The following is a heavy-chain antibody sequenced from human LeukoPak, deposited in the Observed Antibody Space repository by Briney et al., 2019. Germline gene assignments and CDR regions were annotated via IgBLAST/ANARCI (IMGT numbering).Heavy chain of an antibody. CDR1: GFTFSSYA. D-gene: IGHD2-15*01. V-gene: IGHV3-23*01. CDR3: AKETVVVVAATPDAFGI. J-gene: IGHJ3*02. CDR2: ISGSGGST. Sequence: SGGFLRLSCAASGFTFSSYAMSWARQAPGKGPEWVSGISGSGGSTHYADSVKDRFTISRDNSKNTLYLQMNSLRAEDTAVYYCAKETVVVVAATPDAFGIWGQGAIVNVSS.